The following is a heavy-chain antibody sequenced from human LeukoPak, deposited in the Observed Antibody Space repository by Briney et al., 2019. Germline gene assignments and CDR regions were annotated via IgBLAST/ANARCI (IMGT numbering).Heavy chain of an antibody. Sequence: NSSETLSLTCAVYGGSFSGYYWSWIRQPPGKGLEWIGEINHSGSTNYNPSLKSRVTISVDTSKNQFSLKLSSVTAADTAVYYCARVAGSRLNWFDPWGQGTLVTVSS. CDR3: ARVAGSRLNWFDP. J-gene: IGHJ5*02. CDR2: INHSGST. V-gene: IGHV4-34*01. D-gene: IGHD3-16*01. CDR1: GGSFSGYY.